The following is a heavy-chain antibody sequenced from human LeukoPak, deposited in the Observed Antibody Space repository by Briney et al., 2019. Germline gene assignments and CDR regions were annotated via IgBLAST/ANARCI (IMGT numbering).Heavy chain of an antibody. Sequence: GGSLTLPCTASGFTFSNSWMSWLRQAPGKGLEWGGCIKSKTDGRPTNYAAPVKGRFTISRDDSTNTLYLKMNSLRPDDTAVYYWAKLGHGAYSYASLPYYFDYWGQGTLVTVSS. V-gene: IGHV3-15*01. CDR2: IKSKTDGRPT. CDR3: AKLGHGAYSYASLPYYFDY. CDR1: GFTFSNSW. D-gene: IGHD5-18*01. J-gene: IGHJ4*02.